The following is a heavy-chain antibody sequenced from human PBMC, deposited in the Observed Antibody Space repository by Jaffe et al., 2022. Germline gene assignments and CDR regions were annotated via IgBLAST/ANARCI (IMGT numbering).Heavy chain of an antibody. Sequence: EVQLLESGGGLVQPGGSLRLSCAASGFTFSSYAMSWVRQAPGKGLEWVSAISGSGGSTYYADSVKGRFTISRDNSKNTLFLQMNSLRAEDTAVHYCAKDRGQWLALDAFDIWGQGTMVTVSS. CDR2: ISGSGGST. J-gene: IGHJ3*02. CDR3: AKDRGQWLALDAFDI. CDR1: GFTFSSYA. D-gene: IGHD6-19*01. V-gene: IGHV3-23*01.